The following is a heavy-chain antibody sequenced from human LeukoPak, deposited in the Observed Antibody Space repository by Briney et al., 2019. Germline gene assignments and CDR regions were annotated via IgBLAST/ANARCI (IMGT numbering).Heavy chain of an antibody. Sequence: PSETLSLTCAVYGGSFSGYYWSWIRQPPGKGLEWIGYIYYSRSTNYNPSLKSRVTISVDTSKNQFSLKLSSVTAADTAVYYCAIRGVTTQIDYWGQGTLVTVSS. V-gene: IGHV4-59*08. CDR3: AIRGVTTQIDY. J-gene: IGHJ4*02. CDR1: GGSFSGYY. CDR2: IYYSRST. D-gene: IGHD5-18*01.